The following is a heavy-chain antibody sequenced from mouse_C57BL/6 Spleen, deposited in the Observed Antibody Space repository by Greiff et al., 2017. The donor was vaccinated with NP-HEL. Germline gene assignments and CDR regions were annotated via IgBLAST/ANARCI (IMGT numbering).Heavy chain of an antibody. CDR1: GFSLTSYA. V-gene: IGHV2-9-1*01. J-gene: IGHJ2*01. D-gene: IGHD3-1*01. CDR2: IWTGGGT. CDR3: TRNGLGLDY. Sequence: VMLVESGPGLVAPSQSLSITCTVSGFSLTSYAISWVRQPPGKGLEWLGVIWTGGGTNYNSALKSRLSISKDNSKSQVFVKMSRLQTDDTARYYSTRNGLGLDYWGQGTTLTVSS.